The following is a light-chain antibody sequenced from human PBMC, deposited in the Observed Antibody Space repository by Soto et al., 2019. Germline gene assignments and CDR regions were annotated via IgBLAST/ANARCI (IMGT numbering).Light chain of an antibody. J-gene: IGLJ1*01. CDR1: SSDVGGYNY. Sequence: QCALTQPASVSESPGQSITISCTGTSSDVGGYNYVSWYQQPPGKAPKLMIYAVTNRPSGVSNRFSGSKSGNTASLTISGLQAEDEADYYCSSYTSSSSYVFGTGTKVT. CDR3: SSYTSSSSYV. CDR2: AVT. V-gene: IGLV2-14*01.